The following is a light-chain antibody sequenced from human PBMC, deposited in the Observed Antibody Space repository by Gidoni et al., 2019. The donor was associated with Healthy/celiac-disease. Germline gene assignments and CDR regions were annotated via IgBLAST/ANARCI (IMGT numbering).Light chain of an antibody. CDR1: NIGSKS. J-gene: IGLJ2*01. CDR2: DDS. Sequence: SYLLTQPPPVSVAQGQPARVTCGGNNIGSKSVHWYQQKPGQAPVLVVDDDSDRPSGIPERFSGSNSGNTATLTISRVEAGDEADYHCQVWDSSSDHPVFGGGTKLTVL. CDR3: QVWDSSSDHPV. V-gene: IGLV3-21*02.